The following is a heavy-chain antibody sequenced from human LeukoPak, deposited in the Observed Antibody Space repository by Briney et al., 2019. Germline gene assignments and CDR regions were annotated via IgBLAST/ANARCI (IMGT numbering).Heavy chain of an antibody. V-gene: IGHV3-21*01. Sequence: GGSLRLSCGASGFIFDTHDMHWVRQAPGKGLEWVASISSSSPYIYYTDSVKGRFTISRDNAKNSLYLQMNSLRAEDTAVYYCARLYSRVGPFDYWGRGTLVTVSS. CDR2: ISSSSPYI. CDR3: ARLYSRVGPFDY. J-gene: IGHJ4*02. D-gene: IGHD5-18*01. CDR1: GFIFDTHD.